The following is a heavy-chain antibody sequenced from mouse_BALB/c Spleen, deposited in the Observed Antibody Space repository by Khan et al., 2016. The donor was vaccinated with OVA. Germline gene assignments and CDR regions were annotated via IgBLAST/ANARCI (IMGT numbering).Heavy chain of an antibody. J-gene: IGHJ3*01. D-gene: IGHD1-1*01. CDR3: ARDYYDGSLAY. CDR2: INPNSNYT. Sequence: VQLQQSGAELARPGASVRMSCKASGYTFTYYTIHWVKQRPGQGLEWIGSINPNSNYTNYNQNFKDKATLTADKSSTTAYMQLISLTSEDSAFYYCARDYYDGSLAYWGQGTLVTVSA. V-gene: IGHV1-4*01. CDR1: GYTFTYYT.